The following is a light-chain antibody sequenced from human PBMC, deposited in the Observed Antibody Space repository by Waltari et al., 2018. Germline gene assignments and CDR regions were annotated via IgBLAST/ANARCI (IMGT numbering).Light chain of an antibody. J-gene: IGKJ2*02. CDR3: QPNDDTPRT. V-gene: IGKV1-39*01. Sequence: QITQSPSSLSASVGDRVTITCRASQTIDYLILYHHKPGEAPKLLIYEPSTLQSGVPTRFSGSKFGTTFILTISRLQPEDFATYFCQPNDDTPRTFGQGTKVDIK. CDR1: QTIDY. CDR2: EPS.